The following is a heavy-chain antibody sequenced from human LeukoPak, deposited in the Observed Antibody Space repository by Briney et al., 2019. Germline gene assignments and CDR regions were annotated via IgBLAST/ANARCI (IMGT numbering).Heavy chain of an antibody. J-gene: IGHJ4*02. V-gene: IGHV3-23*01. CDR1: GFTLSTNA. D-gene: IGHD1-26*01. CDR3: AKALSGSYYFDF. Sequence: GGSLRLSCLTSGFTLSTNAMSWVRQAPGKGLEWISGISGSGASTYYADSVKGRFTISRDNSKNTLYLQMNSLRAEDTAVYYCAKALSGSYYFDFWGQGTLVTVSS. CDR2: ISGSGAST.